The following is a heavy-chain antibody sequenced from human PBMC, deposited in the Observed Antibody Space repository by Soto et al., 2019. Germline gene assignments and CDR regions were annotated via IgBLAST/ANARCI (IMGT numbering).Heavy chain of an antibody. D-gene: IGHD1-26*01. CDR2: MSGVARST. Sequence: PGGSLRLSCEASGFTFGDYAMTWVRQAPGKGLEWVSGMSGVARSTFYADSVRDRSTISRDNSKNTLYLQMDRLTVEDTALYYCAKVGGSLVSSYDFDSWGQGTQVTVSS. J-gene: IGHJ4*02. CDR1: GFTFGDYA. V-gene: IGHV3-23*01. CDR3: AKVGGSLVSSYDFDS.